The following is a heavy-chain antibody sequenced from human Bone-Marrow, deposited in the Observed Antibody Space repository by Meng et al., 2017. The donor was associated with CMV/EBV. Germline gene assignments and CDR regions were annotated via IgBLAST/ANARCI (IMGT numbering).Heavy chain of an antibody. CDR3: ARGAPQGEEDWFDP. J-gene: IGHJ5*02. D-gene: IGHD3-10*01. CDR2: IIPIFGTA. V-gene: IGHV1-69*06. Sequence: SGGTFSSYDIRWVRQAPGQGLEWMGGIIPIFGTANYAQKFQGRVTITADKSTSTAYMELSSLRSEDTAVYYCARGAPQGEEDWFDPWGQGTLVTVSS. CDR1: GGTFSSYD.